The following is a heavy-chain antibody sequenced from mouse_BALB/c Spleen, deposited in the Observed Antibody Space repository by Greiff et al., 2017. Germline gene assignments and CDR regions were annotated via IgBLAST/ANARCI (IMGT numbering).Heavy chain of an antibody. J-gene: IGHJ2*01. V-gene: IGHV1-69*01. CDR3: ARGYRYDDY. D-gene: IGHD2-14*01. CDR2: IDTSDSYT. CDR1: GYTFTDYW. Sequence: QVQLQQSGAELVMPGASVKMSCKASGYTFTDYWMHWVKQRPGQGLEWIGAIDTSDSYTSYNQKFKGKATLTVDESSSTAYMQLSSLTSEDSAVYYCARGYRYDDYWGQGTTLTVSS.